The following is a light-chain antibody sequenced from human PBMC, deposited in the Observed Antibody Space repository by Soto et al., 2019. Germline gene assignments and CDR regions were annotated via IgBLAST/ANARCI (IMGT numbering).Light chain of an antibody. J-gene: IGLJ1*01. CDR1: SSDVGRYNF. CDR3: CSYADTFYV. CDR2: DVS. V-gene: IGLV2-11*01. Sequence: QSALTQPRSVSGSPGQSVTISCTGTSSDVGRYNFVSWYQQHPGKAPRLIIYDVSKRSSGVPDRFSGSKSGNTASLTISGIQAEDEADYYCCSYADTFYVFGTGTKLTVL.